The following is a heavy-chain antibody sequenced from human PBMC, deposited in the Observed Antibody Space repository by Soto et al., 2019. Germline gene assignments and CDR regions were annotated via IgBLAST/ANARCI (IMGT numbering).Heavy chain of an antibody. Sequence: QVQLVQSGAEVKKPGSSVKVSCKASGGTFSSDAISCVRQSPGQGLEWMGGIIPMFGTANYAQKFQGRVTITADESKSTAYMELSSLRSEDTAVYYCARDTYYYDSSGYYPGSYYYYGMDVWGQGTTVTVSS. CDR3: ARDTYYYDSSGYYPGSYYYYGMDV. V-gene: IGHV1-69*01. J-gene: IGHJ6*02. CDR1: GGTFSSDA. D-gene: IGHD3-22*01. CDR2: IIPMFGTA.